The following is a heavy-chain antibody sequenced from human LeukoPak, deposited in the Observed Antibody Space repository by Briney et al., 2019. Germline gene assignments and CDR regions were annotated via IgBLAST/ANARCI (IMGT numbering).Heavy chain of an antibody. CDR1: GFTFSSYA. V-gene: IGHV3-23*01. Sequence: GGSLRLSCAASGFTFSSYAMSWVRQAPGKGLEWVSAISGSGGSTYYADSVKDRFTISRDNSKNTLYLQMNSLRAEDTAVYYCAKDHGYYYDSSGYYYWGQGTLVTVSS. J-gene: IGHJ4*02. CDR2: ISGSGGST. D-gene: IGHD3-22*01. CDR3: AKDHGYYYDSSGYYY.